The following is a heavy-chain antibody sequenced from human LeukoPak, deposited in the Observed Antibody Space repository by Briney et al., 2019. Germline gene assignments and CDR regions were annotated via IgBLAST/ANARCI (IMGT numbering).Heavy chain of an antibody. CDR1: GGSFSGYY. J-gene: IGHJ5*02. CDR3: ARALSQYSSGWYVKGWFDP. Sequence: PSETLSLTCAVYGGSFSGYYWSWIRQPPGKGLEWIGEINHSGSTNYNPSLKSRVTISVDTSKNQFSLKLSSVTAADTAVYYCARALSQYSSGWYVKGWFDPWGQGTLVTVSS. CDR2: INHSGST. V-gene: IGHV4-34*01. D-gene: IGHD6-19*01.